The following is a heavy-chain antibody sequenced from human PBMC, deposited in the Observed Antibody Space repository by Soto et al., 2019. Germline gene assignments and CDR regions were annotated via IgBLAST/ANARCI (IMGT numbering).Heavy chain of an antibody. CDR3: AGSPAVAGTIYFDY. D-gene: IGHD6-19*01. CDR2: ISGSGGST. V-gene: IGHV3-23*01. J-gene: IGHJ4*02. CDR1: GFTFSSYA. Sequence: GGSLRLSCAASGFTFSSYAMSWVRQAPGKGLEWVSAISGSGGSTYYADSVKGRFTISRDNSKNTLYLQMNSLRAEDTAVYYCAGSPAVAGTIYFDYWGQGTLVTVSS.